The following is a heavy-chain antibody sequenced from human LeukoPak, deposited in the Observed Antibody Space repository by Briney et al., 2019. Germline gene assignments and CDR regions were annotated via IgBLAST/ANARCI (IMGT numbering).Heavy chain of an antibody. V-gene: IGHV3-23*01. J-gene: IGHJ4*02. CDR2: ISGSGASA. CDR3: AKPQEADLWVPDY. Sequence: GGSLRLSCAASGFTFSSYGMSWVRQAPGKGLEWVSGISGSGASAYYADSVKGRFTISRDNSKNTLYLEMNSLIPEDTALYYCAKPQEADLWVPDYWGQGTLVTVSS. D-gene: IGHD3-3*01. CDR1: GFTFSSYG.